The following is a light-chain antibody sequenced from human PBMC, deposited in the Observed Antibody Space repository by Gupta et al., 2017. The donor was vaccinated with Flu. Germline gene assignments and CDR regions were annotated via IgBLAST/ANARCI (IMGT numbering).Light chain of an antibody. J-gene: IGKJ2*01. Sequence: DIQMTQSPSSLSASVGDEVTITCRASQPVGNFLNWYQQKPGKAPSLLIYAASSLQSGVPSGFSGSGSETDFTLTINRLLPGDFAIYFCQQTDSAPHTFGQGTKLE. CDR3: QQTDSAPHT. V-gene: IGKV1-39*01. CDR2: AAS. CDR1: QPVGNF.